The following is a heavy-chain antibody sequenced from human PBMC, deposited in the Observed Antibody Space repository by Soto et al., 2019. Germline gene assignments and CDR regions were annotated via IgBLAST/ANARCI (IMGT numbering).Heavy chain of an antibody. CDR2: INAGNGNT. V-gene: IGHV1-18*01. Sequence: AASVKVSCKASGYTFSNFGISWVRQAPGEGLEWMGWINAGNGNTKYAQKFQGRVTMTTDTSTSTAYMELRSLRSDDTAVYYCATRSPAFDYWGQGTLVTVSS. J-gene: IGHJ4*02. CDR1: GYTFSNFG. CDR3: ATRSPAFDY.